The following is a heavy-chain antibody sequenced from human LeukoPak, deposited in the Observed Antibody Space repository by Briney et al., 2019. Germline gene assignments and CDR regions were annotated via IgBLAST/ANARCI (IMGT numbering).Heavy chain of an antibody. CDR1: GGSISSYY. CDR2: IYYSGST. J-gene: IGHJ4*02. V-gene: IGHV4-59*01. D-gene: IGHD1-26*01. CDR3: ARYIVGATFFDY. Sequence: SETLSLTCTVSGGSISSYYWSWIRQPPGKGLEWIGYIYYSGSTNYNPSLKSRVTISVDTSKNQFSLKLSSVTAAGTAVYYCARYIVGATFFDYWGQGTLVTVSS.